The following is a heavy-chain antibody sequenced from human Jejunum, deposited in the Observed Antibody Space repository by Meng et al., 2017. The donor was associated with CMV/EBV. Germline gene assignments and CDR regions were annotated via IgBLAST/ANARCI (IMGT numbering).Heavy chain of an antibody. V-gene: IGHV2-5*02. CDR3: AHTSGYSSGWADY. D-gene: IGHD6-19*01. CDR2: TYWDDHQ. J-gene: IGHJ4*02. Sequence: ITLKTPGPTQEKPPQTPTLTCTFSGFSLSTSGVGVGWIRHPPGKALEWLGLTYWDDHQRYNPSLQSRLTITKDASKNQVVLTMTNMDPVDTATYYCAHTSGYSSGWADYWGQGTLVTVSS. CDR1: GFSLSTSGVG.